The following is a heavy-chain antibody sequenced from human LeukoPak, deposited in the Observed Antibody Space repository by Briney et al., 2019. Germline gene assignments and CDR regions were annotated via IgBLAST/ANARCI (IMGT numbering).Heavy chain of an antibody. Sequence: SQTLSLTCTVSGGSISSASYYWSWIRQPAGKGLEWIGRIYTSGSTNYNPSLKSRVTISVDTSKNQFSLKLGSVTAADTAVYYCARGDYGGNSGVFDYWGQGTLVTVSS. CDR3: ARGDYGGNSGVFDY. CDR2: IYTSGST. CDR1: GGSISSASYY. V-gene: IGHV4-61*02. J-gene: IGHJ4*02. D-gene: IGHD4-23*01.